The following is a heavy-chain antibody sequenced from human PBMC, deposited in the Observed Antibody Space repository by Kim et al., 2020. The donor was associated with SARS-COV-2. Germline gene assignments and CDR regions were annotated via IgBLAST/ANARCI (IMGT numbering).Heavy chain of an antibody. CDR3: ARVGQWLYYYGMDV. CDR2: ISSSGSTI. J-gene: IGHJ6*02. CDR1: GFTFSSYE. Sequence: GGSLRLSCAASGFTFSSYEMNWVRQAPGKGLEWVSYISSSGSTIYYADSVKGRFTISRDNAKNSLYLQMNSLGAEDTAVYYCARVGQWLYYYGMDVWGQGTTVTVSS. D-gene: IGHD6-19*01. V-gene: IGHV3-48*03.